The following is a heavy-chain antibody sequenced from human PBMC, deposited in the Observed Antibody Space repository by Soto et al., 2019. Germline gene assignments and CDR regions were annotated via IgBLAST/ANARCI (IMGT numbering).Heavy chain of an antibody. CDR2: MNPNSGNT. J-gene: IGHJ5*02. Sequence: QVQLVQSGAEVKKPGASVKVSCKASGYTFTSYDINWVRQATGQGLEWMGWMNPNSGNTGYAQKFQGRVTMTRNTSQSTASMRLSSLGSKDTALYTCARERQVRGFDPGGQGPLSPSPQ. CDR1: GYTFTSYD. D-gene: IGHD6-13*01. CDR3: ARERQVRGFDP. V-gene: IGHV1-8*01.